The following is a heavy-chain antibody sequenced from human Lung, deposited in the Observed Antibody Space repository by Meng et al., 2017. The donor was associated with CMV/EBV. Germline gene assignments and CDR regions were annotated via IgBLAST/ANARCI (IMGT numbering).Heavy chain of an antibody. V-gene: IGHV3-74*01. Sequence: GGSLRLSCAASGFTFSSYWMHWVRQAPGKGLVWVSRINSDGSSTSYADSVKGRFTISRDNAKNTLYLQMNSLRAEDTAVYYCARGGSSWGGKYYYYGMDVWGQETTVTVSS. CDR2: INSDGSST. CDR1: GFTFSSYW. CDR3: ARGGSSWGGKYYYYGMDV. J-gene: IGHJ6*02. D-gene: IGHD6-13*01.